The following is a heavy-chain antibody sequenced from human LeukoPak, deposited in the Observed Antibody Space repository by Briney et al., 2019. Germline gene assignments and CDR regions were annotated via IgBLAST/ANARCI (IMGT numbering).Heavy chain of an antibody. Sequence: GSSLRLSCAASGFTFSSFGMHWVRQAPGKGLEWVAVIWYDGSNKYYADSVKGRFTISRDNSKNALYLQMNSLRAEDTAVYYCARDRGDSTSWYVTDYWGQGTLVTVSS. J-gene: IGHJ4*02. CDR1: GFTFSSFG. D-gene: IGHD2-2*01. CDR3: ARDRGDSTSWYVTDY. V-gene: IGHV3-33*01. CDR2: IWYDGSNK.